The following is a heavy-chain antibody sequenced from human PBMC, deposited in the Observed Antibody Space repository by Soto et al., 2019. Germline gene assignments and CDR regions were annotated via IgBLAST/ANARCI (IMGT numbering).Heavy chain of an antibody. D-gene: IGHD3-22*01. J-gene: IGHJ5*02. CDR1: GFTFSSYS. Sequence: LRLSCAASGFTFSSYSMNWVRQAPGKGLEWVSSISSSSSYIYYADSVKGRFTISRDNAKNSLYLQMNSLRAEDTAVYYCASEADSSGYYPNWFDPWGQGTLVTVSS. CDR2: ISSSSSYI. V-gene: IGHV3-21*01. CDR3: ASEADSSGYYPNWFDP.